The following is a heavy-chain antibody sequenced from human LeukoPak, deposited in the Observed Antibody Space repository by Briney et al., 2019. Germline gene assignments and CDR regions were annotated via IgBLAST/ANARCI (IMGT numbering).Heavy chain of an antibody. J-gene: IGHJ4*02. CDR1: GYTFTGYY. CDR3: ARGAHYHDSSEGYDY. CDR2: INPNSGGT. V-gene: IGHV1-2*02. D-gene: IGHD3-22*01. Sequence: GASVKVSCKAAGYTFTGYYMHWVRQAPGQGLEWMGWINPNSGGTNYAQKFQGRVTMTRDTSISTAYMELSRLRSDDTAVYYCARGAHYHDSSEGYDYWGQGTLVTVSS.